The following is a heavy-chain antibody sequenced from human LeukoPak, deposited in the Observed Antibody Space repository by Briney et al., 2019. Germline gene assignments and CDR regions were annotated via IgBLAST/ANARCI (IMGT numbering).Heavy chain of an antibody. CDR2: IRSKPNNYAT. D-gene: IGHD3-10*01. V-gene: IGHV3-73*01. J-gene: IGHJ6*03. CDR1: GFSFSAFD. CDR3: ARSSGNFYGSGTHYKVYYSYMDV. Sequence: GGSLRLSCAASGFSFSAFDVHWVRQASGKGLEWIGRIRSKPNNYATAYVASVKGRFTISRDDSKNRAYLQMNSLNTEDTAVYYCARSSGNFYGSGTHYKVYYSYMDVWGKGTTVTVSS.